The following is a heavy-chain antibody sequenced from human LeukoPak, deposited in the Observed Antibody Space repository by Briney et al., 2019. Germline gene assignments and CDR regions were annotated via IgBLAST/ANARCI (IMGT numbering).Heavy chain of an antibody. Sequence: SETLSLTCTVSGGSISGYYWTWIRQPPGQGLECIGFINYSGDTNYNPSLKSRVTISVDTSKNQFSLKLSSVTAADTAVYYCARDSSSWYIGGAFDIWGQGTMVTVSS. CDR3: ARDSSSWYIGGAFDI. J-gene: IGHJ3*02. CDR1: GGSISGYY. CDR2: INYSGDT. V-gene: IGHV4-59*01. D-gene: IGHD6-13*01.